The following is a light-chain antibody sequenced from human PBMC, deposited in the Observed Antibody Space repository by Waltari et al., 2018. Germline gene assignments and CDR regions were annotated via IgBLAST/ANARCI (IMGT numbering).Light chain of an antibody. Sequence: EVVMTQSPATLSLSPGDRPTLSCRASQSVSNSLSWYQQKPGQAPRLLIFNAITRATGIPARFSGSGSGTDFTLTIGSLEPEDAAVYFCLQRTNWPPTFGGGTTVEIK. V-gene: IGKV3-11*01. J-gene: IGKJ4*01. CDR1: QSVSNS. CDR2: NAI. CDR3: LQRTNWPPT.